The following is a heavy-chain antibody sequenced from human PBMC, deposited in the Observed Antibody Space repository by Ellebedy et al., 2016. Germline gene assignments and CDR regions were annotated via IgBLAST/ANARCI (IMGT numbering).Heavy chain of an antibody. CDR2: VFHTGTT. V-gene: IGHV4-59*02. CDR3: AKWNGGWYAFDV. J-gene: IGHJ3*01. D-gene: IGHD6-19*01. Sequence: SETLSLTCNVPGGSVSSDYWNWIRRPPGKGLEWIGYVFHTGTTNYNPSLKSRVTMSVDTSKSQFSLRLTSVTAADTAVYYCAKWNGGWYAFDVWGQGTMVTVSS. CDR1: GGSVSSDY.